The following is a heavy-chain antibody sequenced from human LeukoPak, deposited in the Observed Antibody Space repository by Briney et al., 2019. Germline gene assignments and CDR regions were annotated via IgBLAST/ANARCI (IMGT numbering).Heavy chain of an antibody. J-gene: IGHJ5*02. Sequence: ASVKVSCKVSGYTLTELSMHWVRQAPGKGLEWMGGFGPEDGETIYAQKFQGRVTMTEDTSTDTAYMELRSLRSEDTAVYYCATDAHCSGGSCYLNLWGQGTLVTVSS. CDR3: ATDAHCSGGSCYLNL. V-gene: IGHV1-24*01. D-gene: IGHD2-15*01. CDR2: FGPEDGET. CDR1: GYTLTELS.